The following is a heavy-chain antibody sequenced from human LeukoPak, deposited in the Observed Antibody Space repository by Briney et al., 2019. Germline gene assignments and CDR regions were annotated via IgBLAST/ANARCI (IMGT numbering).Heavy chain of an antibody. V-gene: IGHV4-34*01. CDR1: GGSFSGYY. J-gene: IGHJ3*02. CDR3: ARGLVSIFGVVKSYDI. CDR2: INHSGST. Sequence: PSETLSLTCAVYGGSFSGYYWSWIRQPPGKGLEWVGEINHSGSTNYNPSLKSRVTISLDTSKNHFSLKLSSVTAADTAVYYCARGLVSIFGVVKSYDIWGRGTMVTVSS. D-gene: IGHD3-3*01.